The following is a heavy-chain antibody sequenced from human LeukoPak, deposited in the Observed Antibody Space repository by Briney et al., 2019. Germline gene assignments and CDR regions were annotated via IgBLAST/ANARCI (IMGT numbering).Heavy chain of an antibody. V-gene: IGHV4-34*01. Sequence: PSETLSLTCAVYGGSFSGYYWSWIRQPPGKGLEWIGEINHSGSTNYNPSLKSRVTISVDTSKNQFSLKLSSVTAADTAVYYCARVIGENYYGSGSFGGDPNWFDPWGQGTLVTVSS. CDR1: GGSFSGYY. CDR3: ARVIGENYYGSGSFGGDPNWFDP. J-gene: IGHJ5*02. D-gene: IGHD3-10*01. CDR2: INHSGST.